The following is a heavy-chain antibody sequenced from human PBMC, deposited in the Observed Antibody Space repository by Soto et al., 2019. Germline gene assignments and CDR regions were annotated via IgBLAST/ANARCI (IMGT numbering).Heavy chain of an antibody. J-gene: IGHJ4*02. CDR1: GGSISSGGYS. Sequence: QLQLQESGSGLVKPSQTLSLTCAVSGGSISSGGYSWSWIRQPPGKGLEWIGYIYHSGSTYYNPSLKGRVTLSVDRSQNQFSLKLSSVNAADKAVYYCARVTDYWGQGTLVTVSS. CDR3: ARVTDY. V-gene: IGHV4-30-2*01. CDR2: IYHSGST.